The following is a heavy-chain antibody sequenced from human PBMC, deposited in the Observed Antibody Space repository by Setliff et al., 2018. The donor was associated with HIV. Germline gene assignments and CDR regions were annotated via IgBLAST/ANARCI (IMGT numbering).Heavy chain of an antibody. CDR1: GGTISSSSYY. V-gene: IGHV4-39*01. CDR3: ARGWGLTYYDYEWGNYQYRYAMEV. CDR2: IYYSGST. D-gene: IGHD3-16*02. J-gene: IGHJ6*02. Sequence: SETLSLTCTVSGGTISSSSYYWGWIRQPPGKGLGWIGSIYYSGSTYYNPSIKSRVTISVETAKIQFSLRLTSMTAADMAVYYCARGWGLTYYDYEWGNYQYRYAMEVWGQGTTVTVSS.